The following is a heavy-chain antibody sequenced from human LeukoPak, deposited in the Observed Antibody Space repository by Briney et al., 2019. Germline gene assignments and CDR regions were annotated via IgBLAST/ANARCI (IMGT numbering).Heavy chain of an antibody. CDR1: GGTFSSYA. J-gene: IGHJ4*02. CDR2: INANTGNP. D-gene: IGHD5-24*01. Sequence: VASVKVSCKASGGTFSSYAISWVRQAPGQGLEWMGWINANTGNPTYAQGFTGRFVFSLDTSVSTAYLQISSLKAEDTAVYYCARDAATIIFDHWGQGTLVTVSS. CDR3: ARDAATIIFDH. V-gene: IGHV7-4-1*02.